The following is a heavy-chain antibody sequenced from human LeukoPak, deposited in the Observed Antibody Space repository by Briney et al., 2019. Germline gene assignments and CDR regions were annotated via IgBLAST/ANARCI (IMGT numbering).Heavy chain of an antibody. CDR3: ARDVDGSGMFDY. Sequence: SETLSLTCTASGGSISSYYWCCIRPPPGKGLEWIGYIYYSGSTNYNPSLKSRVTISVDTSKNQFSLKLSSVTAADTAVYYCARDVDGSGMFDYWGQGTLSPSPQ. V-gene: IGHV4-59*01. J-gene: IGHJ4*02. D-gene: IGHD3-10*01. CDR1: GGSISSYY. CDR2: IYYSGST.